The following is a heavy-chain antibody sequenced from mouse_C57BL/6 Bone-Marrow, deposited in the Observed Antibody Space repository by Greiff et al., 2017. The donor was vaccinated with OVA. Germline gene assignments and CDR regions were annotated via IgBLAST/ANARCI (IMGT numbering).Heavy chain of an antibody. CDR1: GYTFTSYW. D-gene: IGHD1-1*01. Sequence: VQLQQSGTELVKPGASVKLSCKASGYTFTSYWMHWVKQRPGQGLEWIGNINPSNGGTNYNEKFKSKATLTVDKSSSTAYMQLSSLTSEDSAVYYCARRGDYYGSSYWYFDVWGTGTTVTVSS. V-gene: IGHV1-53*01. CDR3: ARRGDYYGSSYWYFDV. CDR2: INPSNGGT. J-gene: IGHJ1*03.